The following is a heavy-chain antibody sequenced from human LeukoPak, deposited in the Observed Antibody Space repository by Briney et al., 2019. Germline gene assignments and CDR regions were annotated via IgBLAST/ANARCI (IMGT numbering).Heavy chain of an antibody. J-gene: IGHJ3*01. CDR1: GFTFSSFT. CDR2: TSGSGGSK. D-gene: IGHD3-22*01. Sequence: GGSLRLSCAASGFTFSSFTMTWVRQAPGKGLEWVSATSGSGGSKFYADSVKGRFTISRDNSKDTLYLQMNSLRAEDTAIYYCAKFPSYDSSGHDGFDVWGQGTRVTVSS. CDR3: AKFPSYDSSGHDGFDV. V-gene: IGHV3-23*01.